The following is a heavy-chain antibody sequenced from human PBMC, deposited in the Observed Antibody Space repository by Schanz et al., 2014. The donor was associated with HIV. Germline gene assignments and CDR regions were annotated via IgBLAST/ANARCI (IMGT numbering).Heavy chain of an antibody. D-gene: IGHD3-3*01. CDR2: INPSGGRA. J-gene: IGHJ5*02. CDR3: ARDLGGDFWSTQGGLDP. CDR1: GYTFSDHY. V-gene: IGHV1-46*01. Sequence: QVQLVQSGAEVKKPGASVKVSCKASGYTFSDHYMHWVRQAPGQGLEWMGIINPSGGRASYAQKFQGRVTMTRDTSTSTVYMELSSLRSADTAIYYCARDLGGDFWSTQGGLDPWGQGTLVTVSS.